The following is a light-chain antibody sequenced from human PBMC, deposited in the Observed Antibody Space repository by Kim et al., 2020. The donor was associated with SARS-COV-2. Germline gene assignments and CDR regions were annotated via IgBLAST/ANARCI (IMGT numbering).Light chain of an antibody. CDR3: NSRDSSGNHLV. Sequence: SSELTQDPAVSVALGQTVRITCQGDSLRSYYASWYQQKPGQGPVLVIYGKNNRPSGIPDRFSGSSSGNTASLTITGAQAEDEADYYFNSRDSSGNHLVFGGGTQLTVL. J-gene: IGLJ2*01. V-gene: IGLV3-19*01. CDR1: SLRSYY. CDR2: GKN.